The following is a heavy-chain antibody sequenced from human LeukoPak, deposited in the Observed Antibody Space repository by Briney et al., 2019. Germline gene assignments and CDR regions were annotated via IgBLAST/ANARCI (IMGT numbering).Heavy chain of an antibody. Sequence: ASVKVSCKASGYTFTSYGISWVRQAPGQGLEWMGWISAYNGNTNDAQKLQGRVTMTTETSTRTAYMELRSMRSDDTAVYYCARGGGYYDSSGYYRIDYWGQGTLVTVSS. J-gene: IGHJ4*02. CDR3: ARGGGYYDSSGYYRIDY. D-gene: IGHD3-22*01. CDR2: ISAYNGNT. CDR1: GYTFTSYG. V-gene: IGHV1-18*01.